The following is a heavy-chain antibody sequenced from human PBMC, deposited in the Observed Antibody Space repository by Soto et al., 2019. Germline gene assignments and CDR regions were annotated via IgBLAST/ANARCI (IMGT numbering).Heavy chain of an antibody. CDR3: ARSMIDVGITTNYFDY. J-gene: IGHJ4*02. Sequence: GGSLRLSCADSGFRFSDYTMNWVRQAPGKGLEWLAIISYDGANKYYSDSLKGRFTISRDNSQNTLYLQMDNLTPEDTAVYFCARSMIDVGITTNYFDYWGQGTPVTVSS. CDR1: GFRFSDYT. D-gene: IGHD3-22*01. CDR2: ISYDGANK. V-gene: IGHV3-30-3*01.